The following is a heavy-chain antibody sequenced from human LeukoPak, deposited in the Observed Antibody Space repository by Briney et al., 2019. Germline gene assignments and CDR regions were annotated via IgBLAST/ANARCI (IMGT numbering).Heavy chain of an antibody. CDR3: ARDRYDILTGYYYFDY. CDR2: IYIGGST. Sequence: GGSLRLSCAASGFTVSSDYMSWVRQAPGKGLEWVSVIYIGGSTYYADSVKGRFTISRDNSKNTLYLQMNSLRAEDTAVYYCARDRYDILTGYYYFDYWGQGTLVTVSS. D-gene: IGHD3-9*01. V-gene: IGHV3-66*01. CDR1: GFTVSSDY. J-gene: IGHJ4*02.